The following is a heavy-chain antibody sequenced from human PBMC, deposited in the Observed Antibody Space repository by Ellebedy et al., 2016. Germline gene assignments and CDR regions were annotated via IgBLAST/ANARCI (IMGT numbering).Heavy chain of an antibody. CDR1: GFTFSSYA. D-gene: IGHD2-21*02. Sequence: GESLKISXAASGFTFSSYAMHWVRQAPGKGLEWVAVISYDGSNKYYADSVKGRFTISRDNSKNTLYLQMNSLRAEDTAVYYCARSPKIVVVTAPAYYGMDVWGQGTTVTVSS. V-gene: IGHV3-30-3*01. J-gene: IGHJ6*02. CDR2: ISYDGSNK. CDR3: ARSPKIVVVTAPAYYGMDV.